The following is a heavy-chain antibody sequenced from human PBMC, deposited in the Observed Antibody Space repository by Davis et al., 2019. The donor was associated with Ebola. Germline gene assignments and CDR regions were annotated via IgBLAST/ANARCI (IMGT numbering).Heavy chain of an antibody. CDR1: GGSFSGYY. Sequence: MPPETLSLTCAVYGGSFSGYYWSWIRQPPGKGLEWIGEINHSGSTNYNPSLKSRVTISVDTSKNQFSLKLSSVTAADTAVYYCARVRRGGDYFDYWGQGTLVTVSS. V-gene: IGHV4-34*01. J-gene: IGHJ4*02. CDR3: ARVRRGGDYFDY. D-gene: IGHD2-21*01. CDR2: INHSGST.